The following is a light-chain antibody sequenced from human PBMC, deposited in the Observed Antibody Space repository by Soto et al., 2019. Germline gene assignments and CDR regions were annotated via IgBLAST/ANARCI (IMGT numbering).Light chain of an antibody. CDR1: SGHSTYT. J-gene: IGLJ7*01. Sequence: QSVLTQSPSASASLGASVKLTCTLSSGHSTYTIAWHQQQPEKGPRYLMNINSDGSHTKGDGIPDRFSGSSSGAERYLTISSLQSEDEADYYCQTWGTGYAVFGGGTQLTFL. CDR3: QTWGTGYAV. V-gene: IGLV4-69*01. CDR2: INSDGSH.